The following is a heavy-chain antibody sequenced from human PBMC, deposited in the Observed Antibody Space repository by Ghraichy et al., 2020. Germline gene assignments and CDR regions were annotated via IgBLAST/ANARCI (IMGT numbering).Heavy chain of an antibody. D-gene: IGHD3-9*01. J-gene: IGHJ6*03. CDR1: GGSISSYY. CDR2: IYYSGST. V-gene: IGHV4-59*01. CDR3: ARVGARYDILTGYSYYYYMDV. Sequence: SETLSLTCTVSGGSISSYYWSWIRQPPGKGLKWIGYIYYSGSTNYNPSLKSRVTISVDTSKNQFSLKLSSVTAADTAVYYCARVGARYDILTGYSYYYYMDVWGKGTTVTVSS.